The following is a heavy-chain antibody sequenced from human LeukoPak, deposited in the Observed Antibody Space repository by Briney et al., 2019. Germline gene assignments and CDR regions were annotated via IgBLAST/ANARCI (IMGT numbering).Heavy chain of an antibody. J-gene: IGHJ1*01. Sequence: GGSLRLSCAASGFTFSNYDMHWVRQATGKGLEWVSGIGSGGDTYYPGSVKGRFTISRENAKKSLYLQMNSLRAGDTAVYYCAKDHIAAAGTLQHWGQGTLVTVSS. CDR1: GFTFSNYD. CDR2: IGSGGDT. CDR3: AKDHIAAAGTLQH. V-gene: IGHV3-13*01. D-gene: IGHD6-13*01.